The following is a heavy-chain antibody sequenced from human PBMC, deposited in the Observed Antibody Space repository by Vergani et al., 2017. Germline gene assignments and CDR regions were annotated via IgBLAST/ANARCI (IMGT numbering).Heavy chain of an antibody. Sequence: QVHLQESGPGPVKPSETLSLTCAVSGYRISSGYNWGWIRQPPGKGLEWMGSISDTGSTSYKSSLQSRVTLSLDTSKNQFSLKLTSVTAADTAVYYCARHWAVVAANNWFDPWGQGTLVTVSS. CDR3: ARHWAVVAANNWFDP. D-gene: IGHD2-15*01. V-gene: IGHV4-38-2*01. J-gene: IGHJ5*02. CDR1: GYRISSGYN. CDR2: ISDTGST.